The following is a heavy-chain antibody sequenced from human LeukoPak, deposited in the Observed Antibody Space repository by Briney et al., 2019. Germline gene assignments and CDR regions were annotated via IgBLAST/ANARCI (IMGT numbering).Heavy chain of an antibody. CDR3: AKENYDILTGYKGYDMDV. CDR2: INWNSADI. V-gene: IGHV3-9*01. D-gene: IGHD3-9*01. CDR1: GFNFDDYA. J-gene: IGHJ6*02. Sequence: GRSLRLSCAASGFNFDDYAMHWVRQAPGKGLEWVSGINWNSADIGYADSVKGRFTISRDNAKKSLYLQMNSLRAEDTALYYCAKENYDILTGYKGYDMDVWGQGTTVTVSS.